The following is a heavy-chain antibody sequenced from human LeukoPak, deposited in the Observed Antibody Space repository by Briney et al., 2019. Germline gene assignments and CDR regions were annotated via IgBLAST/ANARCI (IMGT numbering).Heavy chain of an antibody. J-gene: IGHJ6*02. V-gene: IGHV4-34*01. Sequence: SETLSLTCAVYGGSFSGYYWSWIRQPPGKGLEWIGEINHSGSTNYNPSLKSRVTISVDTSKNQFSLKLSSVTAADTAVYYCARGRLAYSGSYMGKYYYYGMDVWGQGTTVTVSS. CDR2: INHSGST. CDR1: GGSFSGYY. D-gene: IGHD1-26*01. CDR3: ARGRLAYSGSYMGKYYYYGMDV.